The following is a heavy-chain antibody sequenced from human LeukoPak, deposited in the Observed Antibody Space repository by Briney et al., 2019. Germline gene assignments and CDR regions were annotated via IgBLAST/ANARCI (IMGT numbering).Heavy chain of an antibody. CDR1: GYSFTTYW. V-gene: IGHV5-51*01. D-gene: IGHD2-15*01. CDR3: ARARYCSGGSCYAEY. Sequence: GESLKISCKGSGYSFTTYWIGWVRQMPGEGLEWMGIIYPGDSDTRYSPSFQGQVTISGDKSISTAYLQWSSLKASDTAMYYCARARYCSGGSCYAEYWGQGTLVTVSS. CDR2: IYPGDSDT. J-gene: IGHJ4*02.